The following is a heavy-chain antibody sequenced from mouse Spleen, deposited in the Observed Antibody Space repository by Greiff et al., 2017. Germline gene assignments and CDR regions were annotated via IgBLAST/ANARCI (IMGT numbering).Heavy chain of an antibody. CDR1: GYSFTDYN. V-gene: IGHV1-39*01. CDR3: ARYYYYGSSYDY. J-gene: IGHJ2*01. CDR2: INPNYGTT. Sequence: VQLKESGPELVKPGASVKISCKASGYSFTDYNMNWVKQSNGKSLEWIGVINPNYGTTSYNQKFKGKATLTVDQSSSTAYMQLNILTSEDSAVYYCARYYYYGSSYDYWGQGTTLTVSS. D-gene: IGHD1-1*01.